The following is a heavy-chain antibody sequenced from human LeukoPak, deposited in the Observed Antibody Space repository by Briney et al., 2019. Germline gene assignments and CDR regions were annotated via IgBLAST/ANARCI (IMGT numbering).Heavy chain of an antibody. CDR1: GGSISSSSYY. Sequence: SETLSLTCTVSGGSISSSSYYWGWIRQPPGKGLEWIGSIYYSGSTYYNPSLKSRVTISVDTSKNQFSLKLSSVTAADTAVYYCARLDCSSTSCSSYYYYGMDVWGQGTTVTVSS. V-gene: IGHV4-39*01. J-gene: IGHJ6*02. CDR3: ARLDCSSTSCSSYYYYGMDV. CDR2: IYYSGST. D-gene: IGHD2-2*01.